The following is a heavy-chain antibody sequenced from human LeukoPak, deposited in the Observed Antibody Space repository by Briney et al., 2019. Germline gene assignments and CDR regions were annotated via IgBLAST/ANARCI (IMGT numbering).Heavy chain of an antibody. J-gene: IGHJ4*02. CDR3: AKSSGYYLDY. CDR1: GFTFSSYA. Sequence: GGSLRLSCAASGFTFSSYAMNWVRQAPGKGLEWVSGISDRGGNTYYADSVKGRFTISRDNAKNSLYLQMNSLRAEDTAVYYCAKSSGYYLDYWGQGTLVTVSS. V-gene: IGHV3-23*01. CDR2: ISDRGGNT. D-gene: IGHD3-22*01.